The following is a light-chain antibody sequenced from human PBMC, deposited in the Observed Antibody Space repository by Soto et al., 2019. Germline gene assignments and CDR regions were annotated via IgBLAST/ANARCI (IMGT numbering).Light chain of an antibody. J-gene: IGKJ1*01. V-gene: IGKV1-5*03. CDR1: QSISSW. CDR3: QQYNSYPWT. CDR2: KAS. Sequence: DIQMTQSPSTLSASVGDRVTITCRASQSISSWLAWYQHKPGKAPKLLIYKASSLESGVPSRFSGSGSGTEFTRTISSLQTDDFATYDCQQYNSYPWTFGQGTKVEIK.